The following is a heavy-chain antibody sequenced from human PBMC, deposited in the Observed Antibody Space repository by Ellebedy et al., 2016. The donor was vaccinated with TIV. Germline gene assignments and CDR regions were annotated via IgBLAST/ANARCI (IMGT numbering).Heavy chain of an antibody. CDR1: GYTFTGYY. Sequence: ASVKVSCXASGYTFTGYYMHWVRQAPGQGLEWMGWINPNSGGTNYAQKFQGRVTMTRDTSISTAYMELSRLRSEGTAVYYSAAAVGNRSGGSCSDRRYYYYYGMDVWGQGSTVTVSS. V-gene: IGHV1-2*02. CDR3: AAAVGNRSGGSCSDRRYYYYYGMDV. D-gene: IGHD2-15*01. CDR2: INPNSGGT. J-gene: IGHJ6*02.